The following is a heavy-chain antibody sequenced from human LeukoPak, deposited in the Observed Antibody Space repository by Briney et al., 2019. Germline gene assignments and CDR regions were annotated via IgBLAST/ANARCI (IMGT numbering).Heavy chain of an antibody. J-gene: IGHJ1*01. CDR2: ISSSGSYI. CDR1: GFTFNNYN. Sequence: GGSLRLSCEASGFTFNNYNMNWVRQAPGKGLEWVSSISSSGSYIYYADSVKGRFTISRDNAKNSLFLQMNSLRAEDTALYYCARDPPSFQHWGQGTLVTVSS. V-gene: IGHV3-21*01. CDR3: ARDPPSFQH.